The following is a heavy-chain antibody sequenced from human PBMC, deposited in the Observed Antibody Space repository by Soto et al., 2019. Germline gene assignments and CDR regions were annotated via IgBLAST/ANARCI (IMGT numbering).Heavy chain of an antibody. CDR2: IIPIFGTA. D-gene: IGHD6-13*01. CDR1: GGTFSSYA. CDR3: ARGYSSRLYYFDY. J-gene: IGHJ4*02. Sequence: GASVKVSFKASGGTFSSYAISWVRQAPGQGLEWMGGIIPIFGTANYAQKFQGRVTITADKSTSTAYMELSSLRSEDTAVYYCARGYSSRLYYFDYWGQGTLVTVSS. V-gene: IGHV1-69*06.